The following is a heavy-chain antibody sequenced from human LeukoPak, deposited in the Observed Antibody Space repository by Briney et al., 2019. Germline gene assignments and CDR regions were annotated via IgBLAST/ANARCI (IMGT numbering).Heavy chain of an antibody. CDR1: GFTFRSYA. Sequence: PGGSLRLSCAASGFTFRSYAMHWVRQAPGKGLEWVAVISYDGSNKYYADSVKGRFTISRDNSKNTLYLQMNSLRAEDTAVYYCARDRFGWFDPWGQGTLVTVSS. J-gene: IGHJ5*02. CDR3: ARDRFGWFDP. V-gene: IGHV3-30*04. CDR2: ISYDGSNK. D-gene: IGHD3-10*01.